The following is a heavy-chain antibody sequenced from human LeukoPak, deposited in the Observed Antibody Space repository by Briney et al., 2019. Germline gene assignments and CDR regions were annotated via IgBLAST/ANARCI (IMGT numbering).Heavy chain of an antibody. Sequence: ASVKVSCKASGYTFTSYYMHWVRQAPGQGLEWMGIINPSGGSTSYAQKFQGRVTMTRDTSTSTVYMELSSLRSEDTAVYYCARDLLAWKIQWLGPYWGQGTLVTVSS. D-gene: IGHD6-19*01. CDR1: GYTFTSYY. J-gene: IGHJ4*02. CDR3: ARDLLAWKIQWLGPY. CDR2: INPSGGST. V-gene: IGHV1-46*01.